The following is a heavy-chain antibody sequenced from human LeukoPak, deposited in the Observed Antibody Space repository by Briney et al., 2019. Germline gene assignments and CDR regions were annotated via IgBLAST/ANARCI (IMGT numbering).Heavy chain of an antibody. CDR2: IYYSGST. CDR1: GGSISSSSYY. J-gene: IGHJ4*02. D-gene: IGHD6-13*01. CDR3: ARIPGIAAAGSWFDY. V-gene: IGHV4-39*01. Sequence: PSETLSLTCTVSGGSISSSSYYWGWIRQPPGKGLEWIGSIYYSGSTYYNPSLKSRVTISVDTSKNQFSLKLSSVTAADTAVYYCARIPGIAAAGSWFDYWGQGTLVTVSS.